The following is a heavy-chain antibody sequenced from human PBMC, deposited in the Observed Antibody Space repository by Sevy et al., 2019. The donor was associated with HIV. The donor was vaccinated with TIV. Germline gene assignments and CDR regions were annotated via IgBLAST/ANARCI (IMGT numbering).Heavy chain of an antibody. J-gene: IGHJ4*02. V-gene: IGHV3-30*03. CDR1: GFTLSSYG. Sequence: GGSLRLSCTASGFTLSSYGMHWVRQAPGKGLEWVAVISYDGSNKYYAYSVKGRFTISRDNSKNTLYLQMNSLRAEDTAVYYCAGGLIWFGEFNSISGWGQGTLVTVSS. D-gene: IGHD3-10*01. CDR2: ISYDGSNK. CDR3: AGGLIWFGEFNSISG.